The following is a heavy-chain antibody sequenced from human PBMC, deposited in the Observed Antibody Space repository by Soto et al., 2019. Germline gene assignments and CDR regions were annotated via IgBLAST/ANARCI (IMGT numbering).Heavy chain of an antibody. V-gene: IGHV1-18*01. CDR2: ISAHNGNT. D-gene: IGHD1-1*01. J-gene: IGHJ4*02. CDR1: GYGFTTYG. Sequence: QVHLVQSGAEGKKPGASVKVYCKGSGYGFTTYGITWVRPAPGPGLEWMAWISAHNGNTNYAQKVQGRVTVTRDTSTSTDYTELRRLRYDDTAVYYCARGRYGDYWGQGALVSVSS. CDR3: ARGRYGDY.